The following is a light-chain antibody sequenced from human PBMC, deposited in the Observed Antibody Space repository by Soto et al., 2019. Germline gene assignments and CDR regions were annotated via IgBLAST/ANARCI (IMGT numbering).Light chain of an antibody. CDR2: DAS. CDR3: QQYDNLPPYT. J-gene: IGKJ2*01. CDR1: QDISNY. V-gene: IGKV1-33*01. Sequence: DIQMTQSPSSLSASVGDRVTITCQASQDISNYLNWYQQKPGKAPKLLIYDASNLETGVPSRFSGSGSGTDITFTISSLQPADIATYYCQQYDNLPPYTFGQGTKLEIK.